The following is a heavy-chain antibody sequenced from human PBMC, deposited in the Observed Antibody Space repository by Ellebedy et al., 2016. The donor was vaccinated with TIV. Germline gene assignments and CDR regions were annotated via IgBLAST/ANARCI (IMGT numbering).Heavy chain of an antibody. D-gene: IGHD3-3*01. CDR2: IYPHSGET. J-gene: IGHJ4*02. V-gene: IGHV1-18*01. CDR3: VRDCDFRFDH. CDR1: GYTFTSCG. Sequence: ASVKVSXXASGYTFTSCGIGWVRQAPGQGLEWVGWIYPHSGETHYPQKFLGRVTLTADTSTSAAYMEMGSLRSDDTAVYYCVRDCDFRFDHWGQGTLVTVSS.